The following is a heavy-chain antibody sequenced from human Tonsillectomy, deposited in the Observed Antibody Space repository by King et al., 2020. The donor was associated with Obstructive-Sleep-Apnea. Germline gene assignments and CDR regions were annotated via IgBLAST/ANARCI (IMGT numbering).Heavy chain of an antibody. V-gene: IGHV1-2*02. CDR1: GYTFTGHY. J-gene: IGHJ6*02. CDR3: ARENADTVEEKGMDV. D-gene: IGHD5-12*01. CDR2: INPNSGGT. Sequence: QVQLVESGAEVKKPGASVKVSCKASGYTFTGHYLHWVRQAPGQGPEWMGWINPNSGGTNYAQKFQGRVTMTRDTSLRTAYMELSRLRSDDTAVYYCARENADTVEEKGMDVWGQGTTVTVSS.